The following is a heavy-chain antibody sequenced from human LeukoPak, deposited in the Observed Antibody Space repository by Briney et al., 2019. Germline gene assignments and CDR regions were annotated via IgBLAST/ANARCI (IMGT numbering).Heavy chain of an antibody. V-gene: IGHV3-74*01. Sequence: PGGSLRLSCATSGFTFSNHGMNWVRQAPGKGLVWVSRINSDGSRTTYADSVKGRFTISRDNAKNTLYLQMNSLRAEDTAVYYCARENRGGSFDYWGQGTLVTVSS. D-gene: IGHD1/OR15-1a*01. CDR2: INSDGSRT. CDR3: ARENRGGSFDY. CDR1: GFTFSNHG. J-gene: IGHJ4*02.